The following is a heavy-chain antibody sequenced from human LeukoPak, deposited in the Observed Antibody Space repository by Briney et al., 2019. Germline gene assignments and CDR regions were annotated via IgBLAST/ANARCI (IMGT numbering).Heavy chain of an antibody. J-gene: IGHJ6*04. D-gene: IGHD3-10*02. Sequence: SETLSLTCTVSGGSISSSSYYWGWIRQPPGKGLEWIGSIYYTGSTYYNPSLKSRVTISLDESKNQFSLKLSSVTAADTAVYFCARTPPRFGEPTDVWGKGTTVTISS. V-gene: IGHV4-39*07. CDR2: IYYTGST. CDR3: ARTPPRFGEPTDV. CDR1: GGSISSSSYY.